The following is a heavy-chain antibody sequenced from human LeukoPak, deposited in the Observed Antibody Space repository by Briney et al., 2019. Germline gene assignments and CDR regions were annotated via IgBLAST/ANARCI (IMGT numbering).Heavy chain of an antibody. CDR2: ISSSGSTI. CDR1: GFTFSDYY. V-gene: IGHV3-11*01. Sequence: GGSLRLSCAASGFTFSDYYMSWIRQAPGKGLEWVSYISSSGSTIYYADSVKGRFTISRDNAKNSLYLQMNSLRAKDTAVYYCARQGGSSWLYYYYYYMDVWGKGTTVTISS. D-gene: IGHD6-13*01. J-gene: IGHJ6*03. CDR3: ARQGGSSWLYYYYYYMDV.